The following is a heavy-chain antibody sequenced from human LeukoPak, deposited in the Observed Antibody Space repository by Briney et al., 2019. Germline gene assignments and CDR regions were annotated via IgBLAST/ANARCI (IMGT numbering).Heavy chain of an antibody. D-gene: IGHD3-10*01. CDR2: IYAEAST. CDR3: ARGVVGIIPLDF. J-gene: IGHJ4*02. Sequence: PGGSLRLSCVASGFTVSSSYMSWVRQAPGKGLEWVSLIYAEASTYYADSVKGRFTISRDNSKNTLYLQMNSLRAEDTAIYYCARGVVGIIPLDFWGQGTLVTVSS. CDR1: GFTVSSSY. V-gene: IGHV3-53*01.